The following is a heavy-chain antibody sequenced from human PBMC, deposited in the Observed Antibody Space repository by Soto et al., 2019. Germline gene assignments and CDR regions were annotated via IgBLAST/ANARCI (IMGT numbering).Heavy chain of an antibody. J-gene: IGHJ4*02. CDR1: GFTFSSYS. V-gene: IGHV3-21*01. CDR3: ARGQWLGDFDY. D-gene: IGHD6-19*01. CDR2: ISSSSSYI. Sequence: EVQLVESGGGLVKPGGSLRLSCAASGFTFSSYSMNWVRQAPGKGLEWVSSISSSSSYIYYADSVKGRFTISRDNAKNSRYLQMNSLRAEDTAVYYCARGQWLGDFDYWGQGTLVTVSS.